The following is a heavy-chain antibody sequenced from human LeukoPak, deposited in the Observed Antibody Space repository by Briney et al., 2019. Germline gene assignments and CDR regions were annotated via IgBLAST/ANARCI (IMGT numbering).Heavy chain of an antibody. CDR3: ARDYDFWSGYYSPTRGYFGY. D-gene: IGHD3-3*01. Sequence: GGSLRLSCAASGFTFSGSGMHWVRQAPGKGRGGGTFIRDDGSNKYYTDSVKGRFTISRDNSKNTLYLQMDSLRAEDTAVYYCARDYDFWSGYYSPTRGYFGYWGQGTLVTVSS. CDR2: IRDDGSNK. V-gene: IGHV3-30*02. J-gene: IGHJ4*02. CDR1: GFTFSGSG.